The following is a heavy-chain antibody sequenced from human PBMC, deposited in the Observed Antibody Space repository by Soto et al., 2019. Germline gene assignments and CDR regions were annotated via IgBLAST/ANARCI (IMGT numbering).Heavy chain of an antibody. CDR3: ARSYCSTGNCYSFEY. J-gene: IGHJ4*02. CDR1: VFSIISYD. D-gene: IGHD2-15*01. V-gene: IGHV4-59*01. CDR2: IYYIGRT. Sequence: KPSETLSLTCTFSVFSIISYDCSWILQTPGKGLEWIGYIYYIGRTNYNPSLKSRVFFSVDTSKNQFSLKLSSVTAADTALYYCARSYCSTGNCYSFEYWGQGTLVTVSS.